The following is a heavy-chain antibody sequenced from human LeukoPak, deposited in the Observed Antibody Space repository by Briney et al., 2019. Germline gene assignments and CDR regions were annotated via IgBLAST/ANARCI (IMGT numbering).Heavy chain of an antibody. CDR3: ARHTGSGSYYNRFINWFDP. CDR2: INPNSGGT. CDR1: GYTFTGYY. Sequence: ASVKVSCKASGYTFTGYYMHWVRQAPGQGLEWMGWINPNSGGTNYAQKFQGWVTMTRDTSISTAYMELRSLRSDDTAVYYCARHTGSGSYYNRFINWFDPWGQGTLVTVSS. J-gene: IGHJ5*02. D-gene: IGHD3-10*01. V-gene: IGHV1-2*04.